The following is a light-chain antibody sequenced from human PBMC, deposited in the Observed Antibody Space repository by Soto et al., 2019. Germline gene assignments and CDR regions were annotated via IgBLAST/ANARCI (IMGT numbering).Light chain of an antibody. Sequence: EIVMTQSPATLSVSPGERATLSCRASQSVSSNLAWYQQKPGQAPRLLIYGASTRATGIPARFSGSGSGTEFTLTISRLEPEDFAVYYCQQYGDSFGYTFGQGTKLEIK. CDR1: QSVSSN. V-gene: IGKV3-15*01. J-gene: IGKJ2*01. CDR2: GAS. CDR3: QQYGDSFGYT.